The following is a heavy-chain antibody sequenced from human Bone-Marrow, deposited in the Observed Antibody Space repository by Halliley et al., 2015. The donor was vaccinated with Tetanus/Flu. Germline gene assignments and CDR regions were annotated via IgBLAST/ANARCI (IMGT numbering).Heavy chain of an antibody. D-gene: IGHD3-22*01. CDR2: IYYSGNT. CDR1: GDSMSGYY. CDR3: ARDPRDFYDSTSYSIFDS. Sequence: TLSLTCSVSGDSMSGYYWNWIRQPPGKGLEWIGLIYYSGNTNYNPSLKSRVTISVDKAKNQFSLKVNSVTAADTAVYYCARDPRDFYDSTSYSIFDSWGQGTLVTVSS. J-gene: IGHJ4*02. V-gene: IGHV4-59*12.